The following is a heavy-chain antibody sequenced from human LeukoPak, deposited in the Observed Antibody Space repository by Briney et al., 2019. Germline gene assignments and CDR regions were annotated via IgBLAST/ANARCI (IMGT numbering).Heavy chain of an antibody. CDR2: ISGSGGST. Sequence: GGSLRLSCAASGFTVSRNYMGWVRQAPGKGLEWVSAISGSGGSTYYADSVKGRFTISRDNSKNTLYLQMNSLRAEDTAVYYCASAAAVAPDWGQGTMVTVSS. V-gene: IGHV3-23*01. D-gene: IGHD6-13*01. J-gene: IGHJ3*01. CDR3: ASAAAVAPD. CDR1: GFTVSRNY.